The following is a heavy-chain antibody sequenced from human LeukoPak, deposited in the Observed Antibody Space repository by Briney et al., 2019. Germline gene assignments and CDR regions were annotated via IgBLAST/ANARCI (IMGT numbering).Heavy chain of an antibody. CDR1: GYSISSGYD. CDR2: IYYRRTT. D-gene: IGHD3-10*01. V-gene: IGHV4-38-2*02. CDR3: ARETMVRGVNAHAFDI. J-gene: IGHJ3*02. Sequence: PSETLSLTCTVSGYSISSGYDWGWIRQPPGKGLEWIGSIYYRRTTYYNPSLKSRVTISVDTSKNQFSLKLSSVTAADTAVYYCARETMVRGVNAHAFDIWGQGTMVAVSS.